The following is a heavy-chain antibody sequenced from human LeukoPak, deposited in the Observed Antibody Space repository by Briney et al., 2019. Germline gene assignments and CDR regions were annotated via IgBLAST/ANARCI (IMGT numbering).Heavy chain of an antibody. CDR3: ARDTAGYGYRD. CDR2: IYTSGST. D-gene: IGHD5-18*01. V-gene: IGHV4-61*02. Sequence: SETLSLTCAVCGGSISSGSYYWSWIRQPAGKGLEWIGRIYTSGSTNYNPSLKSRVTISVDTSKNQFSLKLSSVTAADTAVYYCARDTAGYGYRDWGQGTLVTVSS. J-gene: IGHJ4*02. CDR1: GGSISSGSYY.